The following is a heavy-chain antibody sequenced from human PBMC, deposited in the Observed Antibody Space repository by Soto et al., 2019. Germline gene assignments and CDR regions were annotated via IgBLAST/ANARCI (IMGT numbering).Heavy chain of an antibody. CDR2: IFYSGTT. Sequence: QVQLQESGPGLVKPSQTLSLTCTVSGGSIRSGEHYWSWIRQPPGKGLEWIGYIFYSGTTHYNPSLKSRVSVLVDTRKNQFSLTLNSVTAADTAVYYCARWDGRWFDPWGQGTLVTVSS. CDR3: ARWDGRWFDP. J-gene: IGHJ5*02. D-gene: IGHD1-26*01. CDR1: GGSIRSGEHY. V-gene: IGHV4-30-4*08.